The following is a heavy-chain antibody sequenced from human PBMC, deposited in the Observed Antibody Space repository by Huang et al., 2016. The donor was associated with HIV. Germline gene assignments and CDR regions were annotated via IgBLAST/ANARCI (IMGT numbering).Heavy chain of an antibody. Sequence: VQLLESGGGVVQPGRSLRLSCAASGFFLSNFGMNWVGQAPGKGLEWVTFIKNDGKKKYYADSGNGRFTVGRDNSNNTVFLQMSSLRPDDTATYYCARGDYYDSSGYHPGYFDYWGRGALVTVSS. D-gene: IGHD3-22*01. CDR1: GFFLSNFG. CDR2: IKNDGKKK. V-gene: IGHV3-30*06. J-gene: IGHJ4*02. CDR3: ARGDYYDSSGYHPGYFDY.